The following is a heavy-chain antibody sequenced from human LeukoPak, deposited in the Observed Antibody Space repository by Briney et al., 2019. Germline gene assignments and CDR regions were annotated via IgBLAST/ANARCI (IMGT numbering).Heavy chain of an antibody. CDR3: AKDMAYDINGYFQH. CDR1: GFTFDDYA. V-gene: IGHV3-9*01. D-gene: IGHD3-22*01. Sequence: GGSLRLSCAASGFTFDDYAMHWVRQAPGKGLEWVSGISWNGGGIGYADSVKGRFTIPRDNAKNSLYLQMNSLRAEDTASYYCAKDMAYDINGYFQHWGQGTLVTVSS. CDR2: ISWNGGGI. J-gene: IGHJ1*01.